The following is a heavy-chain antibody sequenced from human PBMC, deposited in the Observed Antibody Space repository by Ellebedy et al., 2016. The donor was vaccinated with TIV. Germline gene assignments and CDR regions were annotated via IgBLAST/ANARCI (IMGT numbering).Heavy chain of an antibody. CDR1: GFTFSSYG. Sequence: GESLKISCAASGFTFSSYGMHWVRLAPGKGLEWVAVIWYDGSSKYYVDSVKGRFTISRDNSKNTLYLQMNSLRAEDTAVYYCASDRMGGGVFDYWGQGTLVTVSS. J-gene: IGHJ4*02. CDR3: ASDRMGGGVFDY. D-gene: IGHD1-26*01. CDR2: IWYDGSSK. V-gene: IGHV3-33*01.